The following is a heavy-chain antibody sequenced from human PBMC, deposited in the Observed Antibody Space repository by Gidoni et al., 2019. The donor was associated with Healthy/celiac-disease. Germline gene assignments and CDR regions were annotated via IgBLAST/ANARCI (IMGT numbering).Heavy chain of an antibody. J-gene: IGHJ4*02. CDR1: GFSFSSYS. CDR3: ARDPRGVAARPYYFDY. D-gene: IGHD6-6*01. V-gene: IGHV3-48*02. Sequence: EVQLVESGGGLVQLGGSLRLSCAASGFSFSSYSMNWDRQAPGKGLEWVSYISSSSSTIYYADSVKGRFTISRDNAKNSLYLQMNSLRDEDTAVYYCARDPRGVAARPYYFDYWGQGTLVTVSS. CDR2: ISSSSSTI.